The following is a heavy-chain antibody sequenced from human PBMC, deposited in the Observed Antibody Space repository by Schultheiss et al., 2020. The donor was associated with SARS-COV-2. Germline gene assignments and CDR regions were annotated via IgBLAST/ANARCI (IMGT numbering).Heavy chain of an antibody. Sequence: GGSLRLSCAASGFTFSDYWMHWVRQAPGKGLEWVSRITSDGSSTTYADSVKGRFTMSRDNAKNTLYLQMNSLRAEDTAVYYCARGYNLSPDAFDIWGQGTVVTVSS. CDR2: ITSDGSST. J-gene: IGHJ3*02. CDR1: GFTFSDYW. D-gene: IGHD1-14*01. CDR3: ARGYNLSPDAFDI. V-gene: IGHV3-74*01.